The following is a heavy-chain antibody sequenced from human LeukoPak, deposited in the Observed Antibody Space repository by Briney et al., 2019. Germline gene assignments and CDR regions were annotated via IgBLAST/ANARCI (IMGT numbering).Heavy chain of an antibody. CDR3: ARDRSYYYDSSGYYSDY. V-gene: IGHV3-30-3*01. D-gene: IGHD3-22*01. Sequence: PGGSLRLSCAASGFTFSSYAMHWVRQAPGKGLEWVAVISYDGSNKYYADSVKGRFTISRDNSKNTLYLEMNSLRAEDTAVYYCARDRSYYYDSSGYYSDYWGQGTLVTVSS. CDR2: ISYDGSNK. J-gene: IGHJ4*02. CDR1: GFTFSSYA.